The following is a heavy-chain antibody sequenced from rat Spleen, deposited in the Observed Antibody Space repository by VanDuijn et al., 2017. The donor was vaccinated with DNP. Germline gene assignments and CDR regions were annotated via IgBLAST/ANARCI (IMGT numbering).Heavy chain of an antibody. CDR2: IIYDGSST. CDR3: VRHDQLRGFAY. J-gene: IGHJ3*01. V-gene: IGHV5-17*01. D-gene: IGHD1-10*01. Sequence: EVQLVESGGGLVQPGNSLRLSCTASGFTFSDYAMAWVRQSLKKGLEWVAVIIYDGSSTYYRDSVKGRFTISRDNAKSTLYLQMDSLMSEDTATYYCVRHDQLRGFAYWGQGTLVTVSS. CDR1: GFTFSDYA.